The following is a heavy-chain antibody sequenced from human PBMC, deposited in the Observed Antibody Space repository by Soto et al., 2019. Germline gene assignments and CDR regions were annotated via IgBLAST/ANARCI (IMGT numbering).Heavy chain of an antibody. J-gene: IGHJ4*02. CDR2: IIPIFGIK. D-gene: IGHD3-10*01. CDR3: AKEAGDH. Sequence: QMQLVQSGAEVKERGSSVKISCKTSGGTFNTYALTWVRQAPGQGLEWIGGIIPIFGIKNVAQRFQGRVTIHADESLTTAYMEMTSLRSDDTAVYYCAKEAGDHWGQGTRVTVSS. V-gene: IGHV1-69*01. CDR1: GGTFNTYA.